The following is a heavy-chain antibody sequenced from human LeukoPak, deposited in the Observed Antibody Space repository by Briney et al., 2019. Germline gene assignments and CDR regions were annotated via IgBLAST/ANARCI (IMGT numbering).Heavy chain of an antibody. CDR1: GFTFDDYA. CDR3: AKRFLEWLLSPDWFDP. Sequence: GGSLRLSCAASGFTFDDYAMHWVRQAPGKGLEWVSAISGSGGSTYYADSVKGRFTISRDNSKNTLYLQMNSLRAEDTAVYYCAKRFLEWLLSPDWFDPWGQGTLVTVSS. CDR2: ISGSGGST. V-gene: IGHV3-23*01. D-gene: IGHD3-3*01. J-gene: IGHJ5*02.